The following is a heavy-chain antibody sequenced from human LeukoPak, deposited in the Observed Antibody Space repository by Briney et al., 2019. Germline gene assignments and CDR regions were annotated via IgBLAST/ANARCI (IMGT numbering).Heavy chain of an antibody. V-gene: IGHV4-59*01. CDR1: GGSISSYY. D-gene: IGHD3-3*01. Sequence: PSETLSLTCTVSGGSISSYYWSWIRQPPGKGLEWIGYIYYSGSTNYNPSLKSRVTISVDTSKNQFSLKLSSVTAADTAVYYCARSHDFWSGYYGWFDPWGQGTLVTVSS. J-gene: IGHJ5*02. CDR2: IYYSGST. CDR3: ARSHDFWSGYYGWFDP.